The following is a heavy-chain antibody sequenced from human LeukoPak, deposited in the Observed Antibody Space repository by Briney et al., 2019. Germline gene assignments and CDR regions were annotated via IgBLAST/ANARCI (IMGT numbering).Heavy chain of an antibody. D-gene: IGHD6-6*01. CDR2: ISGAGTFI. J-gene: IGHJ5*01. CDR1: TFIFSDYA. Sequence: GGSLRLSCAASTFIFSDYAMNWVRQAPGAGLEWVSSISGAGTFIYYADSVKGRFTISRDNANSLFLQMNSLRAEDTAVYYCTRSSIAALAVDSWGQGTLVTVSS. V-gene: IGHV3-21*01. CDR3: TRSSIAALAVDS.